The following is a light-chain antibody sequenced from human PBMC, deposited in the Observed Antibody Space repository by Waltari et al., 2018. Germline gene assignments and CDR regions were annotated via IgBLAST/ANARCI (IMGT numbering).Light chain of an antibody. CDR2: DRS. Sequence: ETVMTQSPATLSVSPGESGTLSCGASHAVSTNVAGYQHRPGQAPRLLIYDRSTRATDIPARFSGGGSGSDFTLTISNLQSEDFAEYYCQQYNQWPLTFGGGTKVEIK. V-gene: IGKV3-15*01. CDR3: QQYNQWPLT. CDR1: HAVSTN. J-gene: IGKJ4*01.